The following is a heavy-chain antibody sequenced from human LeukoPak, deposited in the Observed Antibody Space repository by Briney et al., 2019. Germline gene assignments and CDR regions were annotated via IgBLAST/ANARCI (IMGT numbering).Heavy chain of an antibody. CDR3: ARETHYQYYYDSSGYYDY. J-gene: IGHJ4*02. Sequence: ASVKVSCKASGYSFTSFDVNWVRLVAGQGLEWMGWINPNSGGTNYAQKFQGWVTMTRDTSISTAYMELSRLRSDDTAVYYCARETHYQYYYDSSGYYDYWGQGTLVTVSS. D-gene: IGHD3-22*01. CDR1: GYSFTSFD. CDR2: INPNSGGT. V-gene: IGHV1-2*04.